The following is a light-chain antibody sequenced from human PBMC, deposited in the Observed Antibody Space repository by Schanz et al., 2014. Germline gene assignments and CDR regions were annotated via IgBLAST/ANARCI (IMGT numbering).Light chain of an antibody. Sequence: EIVLTQSPGTLSLSPGERGTLSCRASQSVDRNYFAWYQQRPGQAPRLLIDGASTRASGIPDRFSGSGSGTDFTLTISRLEPEDSAVYYCHQYGGIQWTFGQGTKVEIK. CDR3: HQYGGIQWT. CDR1: QSVDRNY. CDR2: GAS. V-gene: IGKV3-20*01. J-gene: IGKJ1*01.